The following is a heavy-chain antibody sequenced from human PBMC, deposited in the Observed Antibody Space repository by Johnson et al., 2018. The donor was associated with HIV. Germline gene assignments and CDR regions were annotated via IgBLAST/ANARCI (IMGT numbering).Heavy chain of an antibody. CDR3: ARSVGYCSGGSCSPDAFDI. Sequence: QVQLVESGGGVVQPGRSLRLSCAASGFTFSSYGMHWVRQAPGKGLEWVAVISYDGSDEYYADSVKGRFTISRDNSKNTLYLQMNSLRAEDTAVYYCARSVGYCSGGSCSPDAFDIWGQGTMVTVSS. CDR2: ISYDGSDE. D-gene: IGHD2-15*01. V-gene: IGHV3-30*03. CDR1: GFTFSSYG. J-gene: IGHJ3*02.